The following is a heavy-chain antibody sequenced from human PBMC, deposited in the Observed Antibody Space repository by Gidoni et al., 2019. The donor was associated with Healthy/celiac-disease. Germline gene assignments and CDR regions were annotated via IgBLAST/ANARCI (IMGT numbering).Heavy chain of an antibody. CDR1: GFTFSSYS. CDR2: ISSSSSYI. V-gene: IGHV3-21*01. CDR3: ARDSVYYYGSGSMGPGGFDI. Sequence: EVQLVESGGGLVKPGGSLRLSCAASGFTFSSYSMNWVRQAPGKGLEWVSSISSSSSYIYYADSVKGRFTISRDNAKNSLYLQMNSLRAEDTAVYYCARDSVYYYGSGSMGPGGFDIWGQGTMVTVSS. J-gene: IGHJ3*02. D-gene: IGHD3-10*01.